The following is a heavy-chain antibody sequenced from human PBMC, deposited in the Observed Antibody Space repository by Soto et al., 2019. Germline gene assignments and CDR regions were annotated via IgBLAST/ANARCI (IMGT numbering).Heavy chain of an antibody. V-gene: IGHV4-59*08. CDR1: GGSISSYY. CDR3: AIHYGDYGLVVYLVY. CDR2: IYYSGST. Sequence: PSETLSLTCTVSGGSISSYYWSWIRQPPGKGLEWIGYIYYSGSTNYNPSLKSRVTISIDTSKNQFSLKLSSVTAADTAVYYFAIHYGDYGLVVYLVYWGQGTLVTVSS. D-gene: IGHD4-17*01. J-gene: IGHJ4*02.